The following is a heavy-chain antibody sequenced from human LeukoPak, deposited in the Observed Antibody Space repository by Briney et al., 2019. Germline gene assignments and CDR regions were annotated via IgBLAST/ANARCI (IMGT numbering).Heavy chain of an antibody. J-gene: IGHJ6*02. CDR1: GYTFTSYG. D-gene: IGHD2-2*01. CDR3: ARARPYCSSTSCYEYYYGMDV. V-gene: IGHV1-18*01. CDR2: ISAYNGNT. Sequence: ALVKVSCKASGYTFTSYGISWVRQAPGQGLEWMGWISAYNGNTNYAQKLQGRVTMTTDTSTSTAYMELRSLRSDDTAVYYCARARPYCSSTSCYEYYYGMDVWGQGTTVTVSS.